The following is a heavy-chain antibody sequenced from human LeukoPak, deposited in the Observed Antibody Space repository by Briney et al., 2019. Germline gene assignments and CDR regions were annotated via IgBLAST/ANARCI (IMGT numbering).Heavy chain of an antibody. Sequence: GGSLRLSCAASGFTFSSYAMHWVRQAPGKGLEYVSAISSNGGSTYYANSVKGRFTISRDNAKNTLYLQMNSLRAEDTAVYYCAYGGRYFDWLLYWGQGILVTVSS. J-gene: IGHJ4*02. CDR2: ISSNGGST. CDR1: GFTFSSYA. V-gene: IGHV3-64*01. CDR3: AYGGRYFDWLLY. D-gene: IGHD3-9*01.